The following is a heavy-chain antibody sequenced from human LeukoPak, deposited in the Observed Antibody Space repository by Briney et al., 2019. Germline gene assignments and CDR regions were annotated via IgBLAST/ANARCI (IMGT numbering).Heavy chain of an antibody. J-gene: IGHJ5*02. V-gene: IGHV3-66*02. CDR2: IYSGGNT. D-gene: IGHD2-2*01. Sequence: GGPLRLSCAASGFTVSNNYMSWVRQAPGKGLEWVSVIYSGGNTYYSDSVKGRFTISRDNSKNYLYLQMNSMRPEDTAVYYCAAWVVVTSTGWFDPWGQGTLVTVSS. CDR1: GFTVSNNY. CDR3: AAWVVVTSTGWFDP.